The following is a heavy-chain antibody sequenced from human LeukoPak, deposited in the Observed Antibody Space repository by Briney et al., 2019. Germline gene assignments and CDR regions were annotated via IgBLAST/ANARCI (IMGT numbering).Heavy chain of an antibody. CDR3: ATHDSSGYYYDAFDI. Sequence: PSETLSLTCTVSGGSISSGSYYWSWIRQPAGKGLEWIGRIYTSGSTNYNPSLKSRVTISVDTSKNQFSLKLSSVTAADTAVYYCATHDSSGYYYDAFDIWGQGTMVTVSS. J-gene: IGHJ3*02. CDR2: IYTSGST. V-gene: IGHV4-61*02. D-gene: IGHD3-22*01. CDR1: GGSISSGSYY.